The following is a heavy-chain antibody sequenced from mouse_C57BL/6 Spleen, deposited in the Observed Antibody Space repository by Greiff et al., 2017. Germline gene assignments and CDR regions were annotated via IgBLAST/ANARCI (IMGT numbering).Heavy chain of an antibody. J-gene: IGHJ2*01. Sequence: QVHVKQSGAELVQPGASVKISCKASGYTFTDYCINWVKQRPGQGLEWIGKIGPGSGSTYYNEKFKGKATLTADKSSSTAYMQLSSVTAEYAAVYSGGKAGDGDYWGQGTTLTVSS. V-gene: IGHV1-77*01. CDR1: GYTFTDYC. D-gene: IGHD2-3*01. CDR3: GKAGDGDY. CDR2: IGPGSGST.